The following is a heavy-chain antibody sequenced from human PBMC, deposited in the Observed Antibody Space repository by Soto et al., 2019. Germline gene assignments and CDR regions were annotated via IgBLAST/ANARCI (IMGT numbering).Heavy chain of an antibody. V-gene: IGHV3-23*01. CDR1: GFTFSSYA. CDR2: ISGSGGST. CDR3: AKDRASAAAHSRDWYFDL. Sequence: EVQLLESGGGLVQPGGSLRLSCAASGFTFSSYAMSWVRQAPGKGLEWVSAISGSGGSTYYADSVKGRFTISRDNSKNTLYLQMNSLRAEDTAVYYYAKDRASAAAHSRDWYFDLWGRGTLVTVSS. J-gene: IGHJ2*01. D-gene: IGHD6-13*01.